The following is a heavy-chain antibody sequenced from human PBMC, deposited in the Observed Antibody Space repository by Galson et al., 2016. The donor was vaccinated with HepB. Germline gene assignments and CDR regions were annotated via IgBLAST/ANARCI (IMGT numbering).Heavy chain of an antibody. CDR1: GDSVSTGSAT. V-gene: IGHV6-1*01. J-gene: IGHJ6*02. CDR3: ARGPHLKYHGMDV. CDR2: TYYRSMWYY. Sequence: CAISGDSVSTGSATWNWIRQSPSRGLEWLGRTYYRSMWYYDYAVSLKGRIIINPDTSKNQFSLQLSSVTPEDTAVYYCARGPHLKYHGMDVWGQGTTVTVSS.